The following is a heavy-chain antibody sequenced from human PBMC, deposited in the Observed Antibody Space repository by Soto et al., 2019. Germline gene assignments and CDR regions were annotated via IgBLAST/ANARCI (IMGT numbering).Heavy chain of an antibody. CDR3: ARDGLYCSGGSCYSFDP. CDR1: GFTFSSYW. V-gene: IGHV3-7*01. CDR2: IKQDGSEK. J-gene: IGHJ5*02. D-gene: IGHD2-15*01. Sequence: GGSLRLSCAASGFTFSSYWMSWVRQAPGKGLEWVANIKQDGSEKYYVDSVKGRFTISRDNAKNSLYLQMNSLRAEDTAVYYCARDGLYCSGGSCYSFDPWGQGTLVTVSS.